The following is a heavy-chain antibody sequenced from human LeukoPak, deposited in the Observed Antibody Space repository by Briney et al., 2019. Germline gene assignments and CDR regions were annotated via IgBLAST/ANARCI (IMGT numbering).Heavy chain of an antibody. CDR2: IWYDGSNK. J-gene: IGHJ4*02. D-gene: IGHD3-10*01. CDR3: ARGGNYYGSGSPDY. Sequence: GGSLRLSCAAPGFTFSNYGMHWVRQGPGKGLERVAVIWYDGSNKYYADSVKGRFTISRDNSKNTLYLQMNSLRVEDTAVYYCARGGNYYGSGSPDYWGQGTLVTVSS. CDR1: GFTFSNYG. V-gene: IGHV3-33*01.